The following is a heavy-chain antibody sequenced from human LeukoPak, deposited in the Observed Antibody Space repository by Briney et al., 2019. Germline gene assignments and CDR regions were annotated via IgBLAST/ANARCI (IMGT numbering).Heavy chain of an antibody. V-gene: IGHV4-59*01. CDR2: IYYSGST. CDR3: ARDGGRGESSGYYPPYFDY. D-gene: IGHD3-22*01. Sequence: SSETLSLTCTVSGGSISSYYWSWIRQPPGKGLEWIGYIYYSGSTNYNPSLKSRVTISVDTSKNQFSLKLSSVTAADTAVYYCARDGGRGESSGYYPPYFDYWGQGTLVTVSS. J-gene: IGHJ4*02. CDR1: GGSISSYY.